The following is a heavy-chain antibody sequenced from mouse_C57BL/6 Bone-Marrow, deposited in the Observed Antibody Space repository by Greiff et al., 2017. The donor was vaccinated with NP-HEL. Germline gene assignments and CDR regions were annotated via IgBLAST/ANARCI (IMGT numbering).Heavy chain of an antibody. CDR1: GFTFSNYW. CDR3: TEDYGSSYLAWFAY. V-gene: IGHV6-3*01. J-gene: IGHJ3*01. Sequence: RGGSMKLSCVASGFTFSNYWMNWVRQSPEKGLEWVAQIRLKSDNYATHYAESVKGRFTISRDDSKSSVYLQMNNLRAEDTGIYYCTEDYGSSYLAWFAYWGQGTLVTVSA. CDR2: IRLKSDNYAT. D-gene: IGHD1-1*01.